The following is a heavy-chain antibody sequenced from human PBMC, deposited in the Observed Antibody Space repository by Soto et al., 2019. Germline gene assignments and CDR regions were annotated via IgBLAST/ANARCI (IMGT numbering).Heavy chain of an antibody. Sequence: ASVKVSCKASGFTFTSSAVQWVRQARGQRLEWIGWIVVGSGNTNYAQKFQERVTITRDMSTSTAYMELSSLRSEDTAVYYCAAGQATTRDYYYGMDVWGQGTTVTVS. CDR1: GFTFTSSA. V-gene: IGHV1-58*01. J-gene: IGHJ6*02. CDR3: AAGQATTRDYYYGMDV. D-gene: IGHD5-12*01. CDR2: IVVGSGNT.